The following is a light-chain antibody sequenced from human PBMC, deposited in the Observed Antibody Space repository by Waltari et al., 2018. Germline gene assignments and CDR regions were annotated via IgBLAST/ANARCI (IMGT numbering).Light chain of an antibody. V-gene: IGKV1-39*01. Sequence: DIQMTQSPSSLSASVGDRVSITCRANQSIANYLSWYQQKAGKAPKLLIYTASTLQRGVPSRCGGSGSGTDFTLTISSLQPEDFATYYCQQSYRAPRVTFGQGTKV. CDR2: TAS. CDR1: QSIANY. J-gene: IGKJ1*01. CDR3: QQSYRAPRVT.